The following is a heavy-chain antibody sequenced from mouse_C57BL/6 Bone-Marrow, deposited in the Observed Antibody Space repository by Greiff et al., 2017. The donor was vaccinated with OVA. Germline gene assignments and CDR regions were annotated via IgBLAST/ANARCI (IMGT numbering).Heavy chain of an antibody. V-gene: IGHV1-74*01. CDR3: AICYYYGSSYLDY. J-gene: IGHJ2*01. D-gene: IGHD1-1*01. CDR2: IHPSDNDT. Sequence: QVQLQQPGAELVKPGASVKVSCKASGYTFTSYWMHWVKQRPGQGLEWIGRIHPSDNDTNYNQKFKGKATLTVDKSSSTAYMQRSSLTSEDSAVYYCAICYYYGSSYLDYWGQGTTLTVSS. CDR1: GYTFTSYW.